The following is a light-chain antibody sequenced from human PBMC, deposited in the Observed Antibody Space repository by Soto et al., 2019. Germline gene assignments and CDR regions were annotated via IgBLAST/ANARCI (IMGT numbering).Light chain of an antibody. J-gene: IGKJ1*01. Sequence: EIVLTQSPGTLSLSPGERATLSCRASQSVSSSYLAWYQQKPSPAPRLLIYGASSRATGIPDRFSGSGSGTDFTLTISRLEPEDFAVYYCQQYGSSRTFGQGTKVEIK. V-gene: IGKV3-20*01. CDR3: QQYGSSRT. CDR2: GAS. CDR1: QSVSSSY.